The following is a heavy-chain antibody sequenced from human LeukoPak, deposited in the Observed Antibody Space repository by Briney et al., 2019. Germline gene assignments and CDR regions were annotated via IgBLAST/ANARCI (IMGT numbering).Heavy chain of an antibody. CDR2: IIPIFGTA. CDR3: ARLDDFWSGSNY. D-gene: IGHD3-3*01. Sequence: SVKVSCKASGGTFSSYAISWVRQAPGQGLEWMGRIIPIFGTANYAQKFQGRVTITTDESTSTAYMELSSLRSEDAAVYYCARLDDFWSGSNYWGQGTLVTVSS. CDR1: GGTFSSYA. J-gene: IGHJ4*02. V-gene: IGHV1-69*05.